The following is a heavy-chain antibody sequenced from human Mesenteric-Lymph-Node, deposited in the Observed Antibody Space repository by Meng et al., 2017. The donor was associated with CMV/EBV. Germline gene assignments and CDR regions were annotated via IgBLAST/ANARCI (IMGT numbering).Heavy chain of an antibody. CDR2: IRYDGSNK. V-gene: IGHV3-30*02. CDR1: GFTFSSYG. D-gene: IGHD2-15*01. Sequence: GESLKISCAASGFTFSSYGMHWVRQAPGKGLEWVAFIRYDGSNKYYADSVKGRFTISRDNSKNTLYLQMNSLRAEDTAVYYCARGYCSGGSCYSSSWFDPWGQGTLVTVSS. CDR3: ARGYCSGGSCYSSSWFDP. J-gene: IGHJ5*02.